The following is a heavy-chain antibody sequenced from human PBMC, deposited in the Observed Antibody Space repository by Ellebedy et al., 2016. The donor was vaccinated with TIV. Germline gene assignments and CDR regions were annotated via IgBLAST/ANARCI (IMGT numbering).Heavy chain of an antibody. Sequence: PGGSLRLSCAASGFTFNSYGMHWVRQAPGKGLEWVAIISYDGSKKYYADYVKGRFTISRDNSRNTLYLQLNSLEVEDTAVYYCARDRSGSYYLTDWGQGTLVTVSS. D-gene: IGHD1-26*01. V-gene: IGHV3-30*03. J-gene: IGHJ4*02. CDR3: ARDRSGSYYLTD. CDR2: ISYDGSKK. CDR1: GFTFNSYG.